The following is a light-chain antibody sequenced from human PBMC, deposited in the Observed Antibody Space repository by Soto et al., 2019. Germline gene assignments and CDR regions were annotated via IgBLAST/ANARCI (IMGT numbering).Light chain of an antibody. V-gene: IGLV1-44*01. CDR3: AAWDDSLNGCV. CDR1: ISNIGTYS. Sequence: QCLLTLPPSASGTRGQRFTISCSGSISNIGTYSVSWYQQFPGTAPRLLIYSDNQLPSGVPDRFSASKSGASASLAISGLQSEDEADFYCAAWDDSLNGCVFGTGTKVTVL. CDR2: SDN. J-gene: IGLJ1*01.